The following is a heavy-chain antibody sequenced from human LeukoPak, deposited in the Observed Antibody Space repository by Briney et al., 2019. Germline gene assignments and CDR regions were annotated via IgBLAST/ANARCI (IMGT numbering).Heavy chain of an antibody. D-gene: IGHD6-13*01. Sequence: GASVKVSCKASGYTFTGYYMHWVRQAPGQGLEWRGWINPNSGGTNYAQKFQGRVTMTRDTSISTAYMELSRLRSDDTAVYYCARAGYSSSWGQYYFDYWGQGTLVTVSS. CDR2: INPNSGGT. CDR1: GYTFTGYY. V-gene: IGHV1-2*02. CDR3: ARAGYSSSWGQYYFDY. J-gene: IGHJ4*02.